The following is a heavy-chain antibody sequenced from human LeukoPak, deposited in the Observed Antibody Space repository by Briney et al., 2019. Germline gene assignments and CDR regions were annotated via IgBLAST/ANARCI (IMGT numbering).Heavy chain of an antibody. Sequence: PRGSLRLSCAASGFTFSSYAMSWVRQAPGKGLEWVSAISGSGGSTYYADSVKGRFTISRDNSKNTLYLQMNSLRAEDTAVYYCAVGIRGILTGPPVYWGQGTLVTVSS. D-gene: IGHD3-9*01. J-gene: IGHJ4*02. V-gene: IGHV3-23*01. CDR2: ISGSGGST. CDR3: AVGIRGILTGPPVY. CDR1: GFTFSSYA.